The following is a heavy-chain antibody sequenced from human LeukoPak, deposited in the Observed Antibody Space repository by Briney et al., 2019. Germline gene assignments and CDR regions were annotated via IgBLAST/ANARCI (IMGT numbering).Heavy chain of an antibody. V-gene: IGHV1-2*02. D-gene: IGHD2-2*01. CDR1: VYPFTDYY. J-gene: IGHJ4*02. CDR3: ARLADCSSSSCRSFDY. Sequence: ASVKVSCKASVYPFTDYYLHWVGQAPGQGREWMGWINPTSGSTHKAQKFQGRVTMTRDTSISTAYMELSRLRSDDTAVYYCARLADCSSSSCRSFDYWGQGTLVT. CDR2: INPTSGST.